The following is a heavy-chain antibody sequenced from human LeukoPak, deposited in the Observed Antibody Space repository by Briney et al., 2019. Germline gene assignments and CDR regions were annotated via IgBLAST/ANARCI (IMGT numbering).Heavy chain of an antibody. CDR2: IKQDGSEK. V-gene: IGHV3-7*03. CDR1: GFTFSSYW. Sequence: GGSLRLSCAASGFTFSSYWMSWVRQAPGKGLEWVANIKQDGSEKYYVDSVKGRFTISRDNSKNTLYLQMNSLRAEDTAVYYCAKGKIVVVPALGYWGQGTLVTVSS. CDR3: AKGKIVVVPALGY. D-gene: IGHD2-2*01. J-gene: IGHJ4*02.